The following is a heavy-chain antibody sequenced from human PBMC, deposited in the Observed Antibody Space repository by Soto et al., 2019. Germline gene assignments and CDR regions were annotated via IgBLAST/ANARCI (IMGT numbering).Heavy chain of an antibody. Sequence: EVQLVESRGGLVQPGGSLRLSCAASGFTVSSNYMSWVRQAPGKGLEWVSVIYSGGSTYYADSVKGRFTISRDNSKNTLYLQMNSLRAEDTAVYYCASPKLAFTIGAFDIWGQGTMVTVSS. CDR2: IYSGGST. CDR1: GFTVSSNY. J-gene: IGHJ3*02. CDR3: ASPKLAFTIGAFDI. V-gene: IGHV3-66*01. D-gene: IGHD3-9*01.